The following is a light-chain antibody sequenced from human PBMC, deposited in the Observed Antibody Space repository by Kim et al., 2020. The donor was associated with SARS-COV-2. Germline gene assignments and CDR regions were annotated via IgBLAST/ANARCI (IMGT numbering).Light chain of an antibody. V-gene: IGKV3-15*01. J-gene: IGKJ2*01. CDR1: QSVSSY. Sequence: SPGERASRACRASQSVSSYLAWYQRKPGQAPRLLIFGAFSRATGVPARFSGSGSGAEFTLTISNLQSEGFAVYYCQQYNDWPLYTFGQGTKVDIK. CDR3: QQYNDWPLYT. CDR2: GAF.